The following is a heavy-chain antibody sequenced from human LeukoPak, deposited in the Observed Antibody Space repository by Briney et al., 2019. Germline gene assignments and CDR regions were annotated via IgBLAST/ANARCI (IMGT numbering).Heavy chain of an antibody. CDR2: IKQDGSEK. Sequence: PGGSLRLSCAASGFTFSSYWMSWVRQAPGKGLEWVANIKQDGSEKYYVDSVKGRFTISRDNAKNSLYLQMNSQRAEDTAVYYCARDYPYGDYGHYYYGMDVWGQGTTVTVSS. V-gene: IGHV3-7*01. D-gene: IGHD4-17*01. J-gene: IGHJ6*02. CDR1: GFTFSSYW. CDR3: ARDYPYGDYGHYYYGMDV.